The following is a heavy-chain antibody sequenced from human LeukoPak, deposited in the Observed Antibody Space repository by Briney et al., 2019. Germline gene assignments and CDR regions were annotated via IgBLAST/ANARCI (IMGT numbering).Heavy chain of an antibody. CDR3: ARAVCPTIKFCDSSYFMDV. Sequence: RSGGSLRLSCAASGFSFDDLGMTWVRQVPGKGLEWVAGINWNGASTGYADSVRGRFTISRDNAKNSLYLQMNSLRAEDTALYYCARAVCPTIKFCDSSYFMDVWAKGPRSTSP. J-gene: IGHJ6*03. D-gene: IGHD6-6*01. V-gene: IGHV3-20*04. CDR1: GFSFDDLG. CDR2: INWNGAST.